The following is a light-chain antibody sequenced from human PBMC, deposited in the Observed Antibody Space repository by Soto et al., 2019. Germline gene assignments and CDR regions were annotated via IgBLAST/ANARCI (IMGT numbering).Light chain of an antibody. Sequence: QSALTQPASVSGSPGQSITISRTGTSSDVGSYNYVSWYQQHPGKAPKLMIYDVSNRPSGVSNRFSGSKSCNTASLTISGLQDDDEADYYCSSYTTRRTRVFGGGTKLTVL. CDR1: SSDVGSYNY. J-gene: IGLJ2*01. V-gene: IGLV2-14*01. CDR2: DVS. CDR3: SSYTTRRTRV.